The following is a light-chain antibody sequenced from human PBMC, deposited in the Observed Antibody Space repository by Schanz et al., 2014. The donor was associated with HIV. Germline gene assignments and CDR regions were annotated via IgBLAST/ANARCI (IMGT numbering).Light chain of an antibody. CDR1: SSNIGAGYY. Sequence: QSALTQPASVSGSPGQSITVSCTGSSSNIGAGYYVHWYQQFPGTAPKLLIFDNTNRPSGVPARFSGSKSGNTASLTVSGLQAEDEADYYCSSYAGDSKVIFGGGTKVTVL. CDR3: SSYAGDSKVI. J-gene: IGLJ2*01. CDR2: DNT. V-gene: IGLV1-40*01.